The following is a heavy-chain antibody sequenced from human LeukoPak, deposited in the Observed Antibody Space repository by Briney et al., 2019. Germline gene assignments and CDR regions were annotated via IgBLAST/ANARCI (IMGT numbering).Heavy chain of an antibody. CDR3: GRELSRTSRVGGVYY. Sequence: GSLRLSCAASGFTFRSYGIHWVRQAPGKGLEWVSFIQNDGSTKDYSDSVKGRFTVSRDNSKNTVYLQMNSLRAEDTAVYYCGRELSRTSRVGGVYYRGPGTLVTVSS. J-gene: IGHJ4*02. D-gene: IGHD3-16*01. CDR1: GFTFRSYG. CDR2: IQNDGSTK. V-gene: IGHV3-30*02.